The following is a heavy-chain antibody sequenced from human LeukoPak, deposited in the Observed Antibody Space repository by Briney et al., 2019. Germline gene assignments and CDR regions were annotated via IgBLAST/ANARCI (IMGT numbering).Heavy chain of an antibody. Sequence: ASVKVSCKASGYTFTDYYMHWVRQAPGQGLEWMGWINPNSGYTIYAQKFQGRVTLTSDTSISTAYMEVTRLRSDDTAVYYCARDYDILSHEDAFDIWGQGTMVTVSS. V-gene: IGHV1-2*02. CDR2: INPNSGYT. CDR1: GYTFTDYY. J-gene: IGHJ3*02. D-gene: IGHD3-9*01. CDR3: ARDYDILSHEDAFDI.